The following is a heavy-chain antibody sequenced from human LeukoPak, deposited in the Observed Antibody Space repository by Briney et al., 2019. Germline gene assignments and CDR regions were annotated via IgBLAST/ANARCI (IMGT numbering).Heavy chain of an antibody. Sequence: GGSLRLSCVASGFTFNSYWMGWVRQAPGKGLEWAANIKEDGTHKYYVGSVRGRFTISRDNAKNSLYLQMNSLRAEDTAIYYCAREARGTRAAFDVWGQGTMVTVFS. J-gene: IGHJ3*01. D-gene: IGHD2-8*01. CDR2: IKEDGTHK. V-gene: IGHV3-7*01. CDR3: AREARGTRAAFDV. CDR1: GFTFNSYW.